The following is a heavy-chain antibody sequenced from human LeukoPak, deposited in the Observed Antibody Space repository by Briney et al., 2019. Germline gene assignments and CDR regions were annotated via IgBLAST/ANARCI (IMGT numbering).Heavy chain of an antibody. CDR3: ARAAAREAWFDP. J-gene: IGHJ5*02. CDR2: IYTSGST. Sequence: SETLSLTCTVSGGSISSYYWSWIRQPAGKGLEWIGRIYTSGSTNYNPSLKSRVTMSVGASKNQFSLKLSSVTAADTAVYYCARAAAREAWFDPWGQGTLVTVSP. V-gene: IGHV4-4*07. CDR1: GGSISSYY. D-gene: IGHD6-25*01.